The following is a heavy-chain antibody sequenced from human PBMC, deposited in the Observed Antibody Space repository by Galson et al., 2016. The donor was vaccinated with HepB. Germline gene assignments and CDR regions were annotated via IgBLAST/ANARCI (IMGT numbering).Heavy chain of an antibody. CDR2: ISGSGGST. V-gene: IGHV3-23*01. CDR1: GFTFSSYA. Sequence: SLRLSCAASGFTFSSYAMSWVRQAPGKGLEWVSAISGSGGSTYYADSVKGRFTISRDNSKNTLYLQMNSLRAEDTAVYYCAKAQNDSSDYYYFFMDHWGQGTLVTVSS. CDR3: AKAQNDSSDYYYFFMDH. J-gene: IGHJ4*02. D-gene: IGHD3-22*01.